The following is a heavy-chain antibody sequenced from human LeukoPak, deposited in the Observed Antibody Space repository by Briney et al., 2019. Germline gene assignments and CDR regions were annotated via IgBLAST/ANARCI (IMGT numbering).Heavy chain of an antibody. Sequence: SETLSLTCTVSGDSISSSSYYWGWIRQPPGKGLEWIGSIYYSGSTYYNPSLKSRVTISVDTSKNQFSLKLSSVTAADTAVYYCAMYSNSWHYFDYWGQGTLVTVSS. CDR3: AMYSNSWHYFDY. CDR2: IYYSGST. V-gene: IGHV4-39*01. J-gene: IGHJ4*02. CDR1: GDSISSSSYY. D-gene: IGHD6-13*01.